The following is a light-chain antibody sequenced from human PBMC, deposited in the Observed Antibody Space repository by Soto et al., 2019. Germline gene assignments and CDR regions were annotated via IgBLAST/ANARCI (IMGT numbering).Light chain of an antibody. CDR1: HSVSSY. V-gene: IGKV3-11*01. J-gene: IGKJ5*01. CDR3: QQRSNWPPPIT. CDR2: DAS. Sequence: EIVLTQSPATLSLSPGERATLSCRASHSVSSYLGWYQQKPGQAPRLLIYDASNRATGIPARFSGSGSGTDVTLTISSLEPEDFAVYYCQQRSNWPPPITFGQGTRLEIK.